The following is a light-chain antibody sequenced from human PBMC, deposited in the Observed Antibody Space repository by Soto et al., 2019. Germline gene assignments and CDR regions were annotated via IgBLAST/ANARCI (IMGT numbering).Light chain of an antibody. J-gene: IGLJ2*01. V-gene: IGLV1-40*01. CDR2: GNS. CDR3: QSYDSRLSGVV. Sequence: QSVLTQPPSLSGAPGQRVTISCTGSSSNIGAGYDVHWYQQRPGTAPKLLIYGNSNRPSGVPDRFSGSKSGTSASLAITGLQAEDEADYYCQSYDSRLSGVVFGGGTKLTVL. CDR1: SSNIGAGYD.